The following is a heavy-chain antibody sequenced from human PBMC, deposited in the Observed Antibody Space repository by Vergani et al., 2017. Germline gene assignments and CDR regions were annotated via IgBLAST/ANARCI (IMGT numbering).Heavy chain of an antibody. CDR1: GFTFSSYG. CDR2: IWYDGSNK. CDR3: AKTPGAVAGTAWNYFDY. D-gene: IGHD6-19*01. J-gene: IGHJ4*02. V-gene: IGHV3-33*06. Sequence: QVQLVESGGGLVKPGGSLRLSCAASGFTFSSYGMHWVRQAPGKGLEWVAVIWYDGSNKYYADSVKGRFTISRDNSKNTLYLQMNSLRAEDTAVYYCAKTPGAVAGTAWNYFDYWGQGTLVTVSS.